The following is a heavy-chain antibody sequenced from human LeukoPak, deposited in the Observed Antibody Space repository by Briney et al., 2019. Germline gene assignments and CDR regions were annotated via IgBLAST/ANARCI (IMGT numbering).Heavy chain of an antibody. V-gene: IGHV3-30-3*01. CDR1: RFAFVSFA. CDR2: ISNDGNDK. CDR3: ARATVGAAAASPIDS. Sequence: QPGGSLRLSCEASRFAFVSFAMHWVRQAPGKGLEWVTVISNDGNDKYYADSVKGRFTISRDNSRNTLYLQMNSLRPDDTAIYFCARATVGAAAASPIDSWGQGALVTVSS. D-gene: IGHD6-13*01. J-gene: IGHJ4*02.